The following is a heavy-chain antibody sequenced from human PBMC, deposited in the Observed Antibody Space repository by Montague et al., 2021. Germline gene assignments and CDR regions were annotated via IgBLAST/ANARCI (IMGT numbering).Heavy chain of an antibody. D-gene: IGHD3-3*01. V-gene: IGHV3-9*01. J-gene: IGHJ4*02. CDR1: GFIFNNYV. CDR3: VKDTRDYYPDF. CDR2: INGNSINI. Sequence: SLRLSCAASGFIFNNYVMNWVRQAPGKGLEWFSGINGNSINIDYADSVKGRFTNSRDNAKNSLYLQMNSLRAEDTAFCYCVKDTRDYYPDFWGQGILVTVSS.